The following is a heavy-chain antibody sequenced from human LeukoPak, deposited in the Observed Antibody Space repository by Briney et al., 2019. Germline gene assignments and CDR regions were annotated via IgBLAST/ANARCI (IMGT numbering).Heavy chain of an antibody. CDR2: IYYSGST. Sequence: SETLSLTCTVSGGSVSSGSYYWSWIRQPPGKGLEWIGYIYYSGSTNYNPSLKSRVTISVDTSKNQFSLKLSSVTAADTAVYYCARSEIFGVVIIPNGMDVWGHGTTVTVSS. CDR1: GGSVSSGSYY. CDR3: ARSEIFGVVIIPNGMDV. D-gene: IGHD3-3*01. J-gene: IGHJ6*02. V-gene: IGHV4-61*01.